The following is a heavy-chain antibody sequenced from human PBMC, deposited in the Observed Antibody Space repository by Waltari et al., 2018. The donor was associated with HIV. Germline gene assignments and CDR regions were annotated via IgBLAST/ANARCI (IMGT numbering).Heavy chain of an antibody. D-gene: IGHD3-9*01. CDR1: GYTFTGYY. CDR2: INPNSGGT. V-gene: IGHV1-2*06. CDR3: ASFEDFDSRDAFDI. Sequence: QVQLVQSGAEVKKPGASVKVSCTASGYTFTGYYLHWVRQAPGQGLEWMGRINPNSGGTNYAEKFQGMVTMTRDTSISTAYMELSRLRSDDTAVYYCASFEDFDSRDAFDIWGQGTMVTVSS. J-gene: IGHJ3*02.